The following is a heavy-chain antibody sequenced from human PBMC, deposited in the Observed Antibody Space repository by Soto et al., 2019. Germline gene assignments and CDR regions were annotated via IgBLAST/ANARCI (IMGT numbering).Heavy chain of an antibody. D-gene: IGHD5-18*01. Sequence: PGGSLRLSCAASGFTFSSYDMHWVRQATGKGLEWVSAIGTAGDTYYPGSVKGRFTISRENAKNSLYLQMNSLRAEDTAVYYCARVDTAIVSLAPYYYGMDVWGQGTTVTVSS. V-gene: IGHV3-13*01. J-gene: IGHJ6*02. CDR1: GFTFSSYD. CDR2: IGTAGDT. CDR3: ARVDTAIVSLAPYYYGMDV.